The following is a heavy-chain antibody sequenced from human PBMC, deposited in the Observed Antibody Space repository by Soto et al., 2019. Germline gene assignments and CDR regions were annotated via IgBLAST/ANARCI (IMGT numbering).Heavy chain of an antibody. J-gene: IGHJ6*02. CDR2: IYYSGST. CDR3: ARDSSSWSPVYYYYYGMDV. CDR1: GGSVSSGSYY. V-gene: IGHV4-61*01. Sequence: QVQLQESGPGLVKPSETLSLTCTVSGGSVSSGSYYWSWIRQPPGKGLEWIGYIYYSGSTNYNPSFKSRVTISVDTSKNQFSLKLSSVTAADTAVYYCARDSSSWSPVYYYYYGMDVWGQGTTVTVSS. D-gene: IGHD6-13*01.